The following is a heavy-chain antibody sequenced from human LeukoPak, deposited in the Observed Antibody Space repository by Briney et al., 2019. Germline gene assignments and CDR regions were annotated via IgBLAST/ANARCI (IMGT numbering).Heavy chain of an antibody. CDR1: GYTFTSYG. V-gene: IGHV1-18*01. J-gene: IGHJ4*02. Sequence: ASVRVSCKASGYTFTSYGVSWVRQAPGQGLEWMGWISAYNGNTNYAQKLQGRVTITTDTSTSTAYMELRSLRSDDTDVYYCARVGATYYYDSSGYYAGFWGQGTLVSVSS. CDR2: ISAYNGNT. D-gene: IGHD3-22*01. CDR3: ARVGATYYYDSSGYYAGF.